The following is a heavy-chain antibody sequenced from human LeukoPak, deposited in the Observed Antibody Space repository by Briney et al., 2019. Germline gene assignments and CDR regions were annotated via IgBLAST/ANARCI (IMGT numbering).Heavy chain of an antibody. D-gene: IGHD3-22*01. J-gene: IGHJ4*02. CDR3: ASNYYDSSGYHNYFDY. CDR2: IIPIFGTA. V-gene: IGHV1-69*13. CDR1: GGTFSSYA. Sequence: ASVKVSRKASGGTFSSYAISWVRQAPGQGLEWMGGIIPIFGTANYARKFQGRVTITADESTSTAYMELSSLRSEDTAVYYCASNYYDSSGYHNYFDYWGQGTLVTVSS.